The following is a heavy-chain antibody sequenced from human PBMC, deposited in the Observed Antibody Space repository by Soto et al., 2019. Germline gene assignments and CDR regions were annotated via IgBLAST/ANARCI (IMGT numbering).Heavy chain of an antibody. J-gene: IGHJ4*02. CDR2: IRSDGDTT. CDR3: AKGKGVGATPDGANC. Sequence: EVQVLESGGGLVQPGGSLRLSCAAYGFTFSSNGMNWVRQAPGKGLEWVSGIRSDGDTTYNADSVKGRFTVSRDTSKNTVYLQMNGLRVEDTAIYYCAKGKGVGATPDGANCWGQGTLVTVSS. D-gene: IGHD1-26*01. V-gene: IGHV3-23*01. CDR1: GFTFSSNG.